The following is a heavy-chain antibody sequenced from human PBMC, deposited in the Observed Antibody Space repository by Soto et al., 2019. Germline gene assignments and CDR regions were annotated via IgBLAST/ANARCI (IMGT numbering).Heavy chain of an antibody. V-gene: IGHV4-39*01. D-gene: IGHD3-16*02. CDR3: ARRLHMITFGGVIAPFDY. CDR2: IYYSGST. CDR1: GGSIGSSSYY. Sequence: PSETLSLTCTVSGGSIGSSSYYWGWIRQPPGKGLEWIGSIYYSGSTYYNPSLKSRVTISVDTSKNQFSLKLSSVTAADTAVYYCARRLHMITFGGVIAPFDYWGQGTLVTVSS. J-gene: IGHJ4*02.